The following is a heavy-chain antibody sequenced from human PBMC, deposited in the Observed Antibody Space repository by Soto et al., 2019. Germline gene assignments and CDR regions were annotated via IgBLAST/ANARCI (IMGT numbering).Heavy chain of an antibody. CDR3: AGEPAR. CDR1: GGSISSGGYS. CDR2: IYHSGST. J-gene: IGHJ4*02. Sequence: QLQLQESGSGLVKPSQTLSLTCAVSGGSISSGGYSWSWIRQPPGKGLEWIGYIYHSGSTYYNPSPRSGVTKPETRPKNQFSLRLGLVPAADTALYYGAGEPARWGRGTRATV. D-gene: IGHD2-2*01. V-gene: IGHV4-30-2*01.